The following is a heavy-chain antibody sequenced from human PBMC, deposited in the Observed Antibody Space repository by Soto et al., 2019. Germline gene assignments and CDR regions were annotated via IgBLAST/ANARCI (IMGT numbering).Heavy chain of an antibody. CDR2: ISLSGGST. J-gene: IGHJ4*02. Sequence: QVQLVQSGAEVKKPGASVKVSCKASGYTFTSYYLHWVRQAPGQGLEWMGIISLSGGSTINAQKFQDRVSMTRGTPTSTVYMELSSLASEDTAVYYFARASALKSGYDYMDYLHCWGQGTLVPVSS. V-gene: IGHV1-46*01. D-gene: IGHD5-12*01. CDR3: ARASALKSGYDYMDYLHC. CDR1: GYTFTSYY.